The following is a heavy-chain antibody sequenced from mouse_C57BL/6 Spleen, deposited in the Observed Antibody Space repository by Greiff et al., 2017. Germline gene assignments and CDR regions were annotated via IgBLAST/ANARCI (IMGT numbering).Heavy chain of an antibody. Sequence: QVQLKESGPGLVQPSQSLSITCTVSGFSLTSYGVHWVRQSPGKGLEWLGVIWRGGSTDYNAAFMSRLSITKDNSKSQVFFKMNSLQADDTAIYYCAKVGQYYGSSYYAMDYWGQGTSVTVSS. CDR2: IWRGGST. V-gene: IGHV2-5*01. D-gene: IGHD1-1*01. CDR1: GFSLTSYG. J-gene: IGHJ4*01. CDR3: AKVGQYYGSSYYAMDY.